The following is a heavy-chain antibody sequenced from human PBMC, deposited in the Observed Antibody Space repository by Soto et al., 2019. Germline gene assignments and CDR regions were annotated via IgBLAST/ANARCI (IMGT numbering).Heavy chain of an antibody. D-gene: IGHD3-10*01. CDR3: AKDSGRGSADYYFDF. V-gene: IGHV3-30*18. J-gene: IGHJ4*02. CDR1: GFTFSAYG. CDR2: ISSDGGDK. Sequence: QVQLVESGGGVVQPGRSLRLSCAASGFTFSAYGMHWVRQASGKGLEWVAVISSDGGDKKSADSVQGRFTISRDNSKNTLYLQMNSLRAEDTAAYYCAKDSGRGSADYYFDFWGQGTLVTVSS.